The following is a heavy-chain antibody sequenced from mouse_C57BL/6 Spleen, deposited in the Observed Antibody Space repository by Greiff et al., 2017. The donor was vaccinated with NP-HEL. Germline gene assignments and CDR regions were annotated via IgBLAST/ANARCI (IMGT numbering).Heavy chain of an antibody. CDR2: LYWDDAK. V-gene: IGHV8-12*01. Sequence: QVTLNVSGPGILQSSQTLSLTCSFSGFSLSTSGMGVSWLRQPSGKGLEWLAHLYWDDAKRYNPSLKSRLTTSKDTSRNQVILKITSGDTADATTYYCARGANVAWFAYWGQGTLVTVSA. CDR1: GFSLSTSGMG. J-gene: IGHJ3*01. CDR3: ARGANVAWFAY.